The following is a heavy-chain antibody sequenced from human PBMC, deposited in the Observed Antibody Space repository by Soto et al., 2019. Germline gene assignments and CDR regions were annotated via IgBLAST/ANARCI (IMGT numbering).Heavy chain of an antibody. V-gene: IGHV3-74*01. Sequence: GGSLRLSCAASGFTFSNYWMHWVRQAPGKGLVWVSRIYNDGSSTSYADSVKGRFTISRDNAKNMLYLQMSSLRAEDTAVYYCARCEGSASYAPNLIDYWGQGILVTVSS. CDR1: GFTFSNYW. D-gene: IGHD6-19*01. J-gene: IGHJ4*02. CDR3: ARCEGSASYAPNLIDY. CDR2: IYNDGSST.